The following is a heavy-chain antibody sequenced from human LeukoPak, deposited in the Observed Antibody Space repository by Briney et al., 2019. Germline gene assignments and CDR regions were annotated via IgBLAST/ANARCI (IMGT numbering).Heavy chain of an antibody. CDR2: IYHSGST. CDR3: ARCSSSWYTFDY. D-gene: IGHD6-13*01. V-gene: IGHV4-4*02. Sequence: PSDTLSLTCAVSGVSISSINWWSWVRQPPGKGLEWIGEIYHSGSTNYNPSLKSRVTISVDKSKNQFSLKLSSVTAADTAVYYCARCSSSWYTFDYWGQGTLVTVSS. J-gene: IGHJ4*02. CDR1: GVSISSINW.